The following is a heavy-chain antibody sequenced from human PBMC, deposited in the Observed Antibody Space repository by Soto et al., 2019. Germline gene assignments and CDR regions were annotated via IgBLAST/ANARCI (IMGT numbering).Heavy chain of an antibody. Sequence: PAQTLSLTCAISGYSVSSNSAGWNWIRQSPSRGLEWLGRTYYRSRWYNDYAVSVKGRININPDTSKNQFSLQLNSVTPEDTAVYSCERDSNYSSNCYNGLDVWGQGTTGTVSS. CDR3: ERDSNYSSNCYNGLDV. CDR1: GYSVSSNSAG. J-gene: IGHJ6*02. CDR2: TYYRSRWYN. V-gene: IGHV6-1*01. D-gene: IGHD6-19*01.